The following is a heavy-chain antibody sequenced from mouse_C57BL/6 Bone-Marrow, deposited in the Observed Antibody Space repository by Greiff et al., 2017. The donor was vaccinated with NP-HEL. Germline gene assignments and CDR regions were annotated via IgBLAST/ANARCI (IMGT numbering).Heavy chain of an antibody. V-gene: IGHV1-69*01. Sequence: VQLQQPGAELVMPGASVKLSCKASGYTFTSYWMHWVKQRPGQGLEWIGEIDPSDSYTNYNQKFKGKSTLTVDKSSSTAYMQLSSLTSEDSAVYYCARSTDDYSFDYWGQGTTLTVSS. CDR2: IDPSDSYT. CDR3: ARSTDDYSFDY. J-gene: IGHJ2*01. D-gene: IGHD2-4*01. CDR1: GYTFTSYW.